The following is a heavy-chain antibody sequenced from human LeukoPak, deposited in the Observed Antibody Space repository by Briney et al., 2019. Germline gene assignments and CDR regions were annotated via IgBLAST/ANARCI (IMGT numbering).Heavy chain of an antibody. J-gene: IGHJ4*02. V-gene: IGHV1-69*13. Sequence: SVKVSCKASGGTFSSYAISWVRQAPGQGLEWMGGIIPIFGTANYAQKFQGSVTITADESTSTAYMELSSLRSEDTAVYYCVIRDIVVVVAATEFDYWGQGTLVTVSS. CDR2: IIPIFGTA. CDR1: GGTFSSYA. CDR3: VIRDIVVVVAATEFDY. D-gene: IGHD2-15*01.